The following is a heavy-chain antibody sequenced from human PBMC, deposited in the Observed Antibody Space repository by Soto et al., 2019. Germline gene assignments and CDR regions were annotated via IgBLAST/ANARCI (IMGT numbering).Heavy chain of an antibody. J-gene: IGHJ3*02. Sequence: GGSLRLSCAASGFTFSSYSMNWVRQAPGKGLEWVSSISSSSSYIYYADSVKGRFTISRDNAKNSLYLQMNSLRAEDTAVYYCARDGSGSYYVGAFDIWGQGTMVTVSS. V-gene: IGHV3-21*04. CDR2: ISSSSSYI. D-gene: IGHD1-26*01. CDR1: GFTFSSYS. CDR3: ARDGSGSYYVGAFDI.